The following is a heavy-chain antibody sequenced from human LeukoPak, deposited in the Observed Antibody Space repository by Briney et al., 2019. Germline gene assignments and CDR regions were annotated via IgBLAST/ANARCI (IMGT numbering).Heavy chain of an antibody. Sequence: ASVKVSCKTSGYTFTSFYMHWVRQAPGQGLEWMGIINPSAGTTGYAQKFQGRVTMTRDTSTSTVYVELSSLRSEDTAVYYCARGVDYYYGMGVWGQGTTVTVSS. D-gene: IGHD2-21*01. CDR2: INPSAGTT. CDR1: GYTFTSFY. V-gene: IGHV1-46*01. J-gene: IGHJ6*02. CDR3: ARGVDYYYGMGV.